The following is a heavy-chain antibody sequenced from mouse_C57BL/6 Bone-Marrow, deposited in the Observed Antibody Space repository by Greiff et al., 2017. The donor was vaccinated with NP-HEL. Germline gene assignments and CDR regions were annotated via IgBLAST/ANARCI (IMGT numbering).Heavy chain of an antibody. CDR3: ARITTVEGYFDV. CDR1: GYTFTSYW. V-gene: IGHV1-55*01. Sequence: QVQLQQPGAELVKPGASVKMSCKASGYTFTSYWIIWVKQRPGQGLEWIGDIYPGSGSTNYNEKFKSKATLTVDTSSSTAYMQLSSLTSEDSAVYYCARITTVEGYFDVWGTGTTVTVSS. D-gene: IGHD1-1*01. CDR2: IYPGSGST. J-gene: IGHJ1*03.